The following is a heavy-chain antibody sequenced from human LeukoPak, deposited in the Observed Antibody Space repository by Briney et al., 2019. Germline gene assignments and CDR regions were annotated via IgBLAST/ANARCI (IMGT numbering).Heavy chain of an antibody. V-gene: IGHV3-74*01. CDR1: AFTFSTYW. CDR3: ARDGDGDYSWGYY. D-gene: IGHD4-17*01. CDR2: INSDGSST. J-gene: IGHJ4*02. Sequence: GSRRPSCAISAFTFSTYWMHWVRQAARNRIVWVSRINSDGSSTSYADSVKGRFTISRDNAKNTLYLQMNSLRAEDTAVYYCARDGDGDYSWGYYWGQGTLVTVSS.